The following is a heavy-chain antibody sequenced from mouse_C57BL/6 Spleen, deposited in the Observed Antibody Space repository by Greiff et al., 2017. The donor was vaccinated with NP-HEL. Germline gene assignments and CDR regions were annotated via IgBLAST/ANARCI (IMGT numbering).Heavy chain of an antibody. J-gene: IGHJ1*03. V-gene: IGHV10-3*01. CDR1: GFTFNTYA. D-gene: IGHD1-1*01. CDR3: VREGGVVATGNWYFDV. CDR2: IRSKSSNYAT. Sequence: EVQLVESGGGLVQPKGSLKLSCAASGFTFNTYAMHWVRQAPGKGLEWVARIRSKSSNYATYYADSVKDRFTISRDDSQSMLYLQMNNLKTEDTAMYYCVREGGVVATGNWYFDVWGTGTTVTVSS.